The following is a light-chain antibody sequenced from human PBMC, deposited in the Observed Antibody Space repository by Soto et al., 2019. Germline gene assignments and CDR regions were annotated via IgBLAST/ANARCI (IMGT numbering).Light chain of an antibody. CDR1: QSISSW. Sequence: DMQAIQSPSTLSASVGVSRTLTCLAVQSISSWLAWYQQKPGKAPKVLIYDASSLESGVPARFRGRGSETALTLTVSSLPPDDFETSSCQQYNSYSGTCGPGTKGDIK. V-gene: IGKV1-5*01. CDR3: QQYNSYSGT. CDR2: DAS. J-gene: IGKJ1*01.